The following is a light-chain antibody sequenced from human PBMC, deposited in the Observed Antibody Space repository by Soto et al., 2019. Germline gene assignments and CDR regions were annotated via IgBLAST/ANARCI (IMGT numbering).Light chain of an antibody. CDR2: EGT. Sequence: QSALTQPASVSGSPGQSITISCTGTSRDVGSYNLVSWYQQHPGNAPKLIIYEGTKRPSGVSYRFSGSKSGNTASLTISGLQEEDEGDYHCCSFAGSSTDVFGTETKLTVL. V-gene: IGLV2-23*01. CDR3: CSFAGSSTDV. CDR1: SRDVGSYNL. J-gene: IGLJ1*01.